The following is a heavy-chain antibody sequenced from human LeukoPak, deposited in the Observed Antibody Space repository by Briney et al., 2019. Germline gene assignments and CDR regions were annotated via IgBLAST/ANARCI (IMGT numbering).Heavy chain of an antibody. V-gene: IGHV3-21*01. CDR2: ITSSSSYI. D-gene: IGHD6-13*01. CDR3: ARVYSSSWYSGY. CDR1: GFSLNSYS. J-gene: IGHJ4*02. Sequence: GGSLRLSCAASGFSLNSYSMNWVRQAPGKGLEWVSSITSSSSYIYYADSVKGRFTISRDNAKNSLYLQMNSLRAEDTAVYYCARVYSSSWYSGYWGQGTLVTVSS.